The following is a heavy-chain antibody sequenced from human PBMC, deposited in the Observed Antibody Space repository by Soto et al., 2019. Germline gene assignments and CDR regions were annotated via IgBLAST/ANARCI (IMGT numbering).Heavy chain of an antibody. CDR3: ASGAXYSSSWNNWFDP. CDR1: GGTFSSYT. Sequence: QVQLVQSGAEVKKPGSSVKVSCKASGGTFSSYTISWVRQAPGQGLEWMGRIIPILGIANYAQKFQGRVTITADKSTSTAYMELSSLRSEDTAVYYCASGAXYSSSWNNWFDPWGQGTLVTVSS. J-gene: IGHJ5*02. CDR2: IIPILGIA. D-gene: IGHD6-13*01. V-gene: IGHV1-69*02.